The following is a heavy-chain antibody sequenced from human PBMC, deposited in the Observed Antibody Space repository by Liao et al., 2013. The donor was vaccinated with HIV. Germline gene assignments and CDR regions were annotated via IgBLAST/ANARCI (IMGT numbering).Heavy chain of an antibody. Sequence: QVQLQESGPGLVRPSQTLSLSCTASGESINSVPYYWSWIRLPPGKGPEWIGHIYYSGSADYNPSLKSRVSISLDTSKNQFSLKLSSVTAADTAVYYCARGDNGSWSGSHYYFYYMDVWGKGTTVTVSS. V-gene: IGHV4-30-4*01. CDR1: GESINSVPYY. J-gene: IGHJ6*03. CDR3: ARGDNGSWSGSHYYFYYMDV. CDR2: IYYSGSA. D-gene: IGHD3-3*01.